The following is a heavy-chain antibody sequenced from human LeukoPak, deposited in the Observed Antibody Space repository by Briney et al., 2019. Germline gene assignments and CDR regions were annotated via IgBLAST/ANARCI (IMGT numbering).Heavy chain of an antibody. Sequence: GRSLRLSCAASGFAFDGYAMHWVRQAPGKGLEWVSGITWNSGNIDYADSVKGRFTISRDNAKNSLYLQVNSLRAEDTALYYCAKDIGSGSLSSSWLDYWGQGTLVTVSS. V-gene: IGHV3-9*01. CDR3: AKDIGSGSLSSSWLDY. J-gene: IGHJ4*02. CDR1: GFAFDGYA. CDR2: ITWNSGNI. D-gene: IGHD6-13*01.